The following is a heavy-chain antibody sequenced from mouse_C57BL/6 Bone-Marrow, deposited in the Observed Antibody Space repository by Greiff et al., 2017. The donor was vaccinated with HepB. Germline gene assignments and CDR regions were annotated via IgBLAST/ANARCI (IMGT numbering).Heavy chain of an antibody. J-gene: IGHJ3*01. D-gene: IGHD2-3*01. CDR2: IYPGDGDT. V-gene: IGHV1-82*01. Sequence: QVQLKESGPELVKPGASVKISCKASGYAFSSSWMNWVKQRPGKGLEWIGRIYPGDGDTNYNGKFKGKATLTADKSSSTSFMQLSSLTSEDSAVYFGTRDEGGYYSFAYWGQGTLVTVSA. CDR3: TRDEGGYYSFAY. CDR1: GYAFSSSW.